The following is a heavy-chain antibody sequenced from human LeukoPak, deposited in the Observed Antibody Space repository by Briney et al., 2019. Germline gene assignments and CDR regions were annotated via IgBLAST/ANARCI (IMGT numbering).Heavy chain of an antibody. V-gene: IGHV3-33*01. D-gene: IGHD6-6*01. CDR3: ARVGSSSSLGFDY. J-gene: IGHJ4*02. CDR2: IWYDGSNK. CDR1: GFTFRSYG. Sequence: GGSLGLSCAASGFTFRSYGMHWVRQAPGKGLEWVAVIWYDGSNKYCADSVKGRFTISRDNSKNTLYLEMSSLRAEDTAVYYCARVGSSSSLGFDYWGQGTLVTVSS.